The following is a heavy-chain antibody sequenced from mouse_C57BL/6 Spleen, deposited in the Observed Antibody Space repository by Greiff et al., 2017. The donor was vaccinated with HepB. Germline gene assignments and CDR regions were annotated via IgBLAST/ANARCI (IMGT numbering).Heavy chain of an antibody. D-gene: IGHD1-1*01. CDR1: GFTFSDYY. V-gene: IGHV5-16*01. CDR2: INYDGSST. J-gene: IGHJ2*01. CDR3: ARDPYGSSYVCYFDY. Sequence: EVKLMESEGGLVQPGSSMKLSCTASGFTFSDYYMAWVRQVPEKGLEWVAKINYDGSSTYYLESLKSRFIISRDNAKHILYLQMSSLKSEDTATYYCARDPYGSSYVCYFDYCGQGTTLTVSS.